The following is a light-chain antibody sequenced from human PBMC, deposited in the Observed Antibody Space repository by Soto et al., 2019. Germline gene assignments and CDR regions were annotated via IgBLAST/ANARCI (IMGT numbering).Light chain of an antibody. V-gene: IGLV1-51*01. CDR3: GSWDSSLSAYV. J-gene: IGLJ1*01. CDR1: SSNIGGNS. CDR2: DDN. Sequence: QSVLTQPPSVSGAPEQKVTISCSGSSSNIGGNSVSWYQQLPGTAPKLLIYDDNKRPSGIPDRFSGSKSGTSATLGITGFQTGDEADYYCGSWDSSLSAYVFGTGTKVTVL.